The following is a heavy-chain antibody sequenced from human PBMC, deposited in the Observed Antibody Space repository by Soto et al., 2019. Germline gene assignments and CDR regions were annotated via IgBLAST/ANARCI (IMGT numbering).Heavy chain of an antibody. D-gene: IGHD2-2*02. CDR3: ARGATIYYYYYGMDV. V-gene: IGHV4-59*12. Sequence: SETLSLTCTVSGGSISSYYWSWIRQPPGKGLEWIGYIYYSGSTYYNPSLKSRVTISVDTSKNQFSLKLSSVTAADTAVYYCARGATIYYYYYGMDVWGQGTTVTVSS. CDR1: GGSISSYY. CDR2: IYYSGST. J-gene: IGHJ6*02.